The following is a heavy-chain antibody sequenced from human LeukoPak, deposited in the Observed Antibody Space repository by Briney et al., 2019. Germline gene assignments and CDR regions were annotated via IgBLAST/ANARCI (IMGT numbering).Heavy chain of an antibody. J-gene: IGHJ6*03. CDR2: INPSGGST. D-gene: IGHD3-10*01. V-gene: IGHV1-46*01. Sequence: ASVKVSCKASGYTFTSYYMHWVRQAPGQGLEWMGIINPSGGSTSYAQKFQGRVTMTRDMSTSTVYMELSSLRSEDTAVYYCARRAGFGDTYYYYMDVWGKGTTVTISS. CDR3: ARRAGFGDTYYYYMDV. CDR1: GYTFTSYY.